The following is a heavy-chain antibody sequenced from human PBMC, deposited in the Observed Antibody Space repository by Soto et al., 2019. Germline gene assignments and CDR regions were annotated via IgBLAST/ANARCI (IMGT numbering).Heavy chain of an antibody. D-gene: IGHD3-22*01. CDR1: GFTFSSYA. J-gene: IGHJ4*02. CDR3: ARDRSGYYIPSSYFDY. V-gene: IGHV3-30-3*01. Sequence: QVQLVESGGGVVQPGRSLRLSCAASGFTFSSYAMHWVRQAPGKGLEWVAVISYDGSNKYYADSVKGRFTISRDNSKKTLYLQMNSLSSEDTAVYYCARDRSGYYIPSSYFDYWGQGTLVTVSS. CDR2: ISYDGSNK.